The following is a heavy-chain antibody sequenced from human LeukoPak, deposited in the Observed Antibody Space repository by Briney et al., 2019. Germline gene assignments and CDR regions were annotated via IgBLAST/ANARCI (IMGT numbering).Heavy chain of an antibody. V-gene: IGHV3-23*01. D-gene: IGHD6-6*01. CDR2: ISGSGGST. J-gene: IGHJ4*02. Sequence: GGSLRLSCAASGFTFSSYAMSWVRQAPGKGLEWVSAISGSGGSTYYADSVKGRFTISRDNSKNTLYLQMNSLRAEDTAVYYCARDVGDSSSSPGFDYWGQGTLVTVSS. CDR3: ARDVGDSSSSPGFDY. CDR1: GFTFSSYA.